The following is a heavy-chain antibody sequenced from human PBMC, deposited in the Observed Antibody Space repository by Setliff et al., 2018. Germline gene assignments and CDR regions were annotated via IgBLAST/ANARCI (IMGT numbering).Heavy chain of an antibody. J-gene: IGHJ4*02. D-gene: IGHD6-13*01. CDR1: GYTFTGYY. CDR3: ARGGRISYRPSSSWYILDY. V-gene: IGHV1-2*06. Sequence: ASVKVSCKASGYTFTGYYMHWVRQAPGQGLEWMGRINPNSGGTHYAQKFQGRVTMTRDTSISTAYMELSGLRSEDTAVYYCARGGRISYRPSSSWYILDYWGQGTLVTVSS. CDR2: INPNSGGT.